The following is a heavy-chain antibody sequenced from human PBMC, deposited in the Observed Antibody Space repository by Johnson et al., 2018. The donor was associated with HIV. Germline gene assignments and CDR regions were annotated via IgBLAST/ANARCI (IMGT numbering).Heavy chain of an antibody. Sequence: QVLLVESGGGVVQPGRSLRLSCAASGFTFSSYGMLWVRQAPGKGLEWVAVIWYDGSNKYYADSVKGRFTISRDNSKNTLYLQMNSLRAEDTAVYYCVKLPVAPSYGAFDIWGQGTMVTVSS. CDR2: IWYDGSNK. CDR1: GFTFSSYG. CDR3: VKLPVAPSYGAFDI. J-gene: IGHJ3*02. V-gene: IGHV3-33*06. D-gene: IGHD6-19*01.